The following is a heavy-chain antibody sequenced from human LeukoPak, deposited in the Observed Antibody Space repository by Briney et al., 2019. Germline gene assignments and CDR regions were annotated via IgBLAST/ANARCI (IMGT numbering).Heavy chain of an antibody. CDR2: IYYSGST. CDR1: GGSISSSSYY. D-gene: IGHD3-22*01. J-gene: IGHJ4*02. Sequence: SETLSLTCTVSGGSISSSSYYWGWIRQPPGKGLEWIGSIYYSGSTYYNPSLKSRVTISVDTSKNQFSLKLSSVTAADTAVYYCARDRSSGYHRYPSFDYWGQGTLVTVSS. V-gene: IGHV4-39*07. CDR3: ARDRSSGYHRYPSFDY.